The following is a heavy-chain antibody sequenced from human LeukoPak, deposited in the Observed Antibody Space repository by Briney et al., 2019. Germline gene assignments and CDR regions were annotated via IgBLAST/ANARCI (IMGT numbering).Heavy chain of an antibody. CDR1: SGSISSYY. V-gene: IGHV4-59*01. CDR3: ARGWYGNP. Sequence: SETLSLTCTVSSGSISSYYWSWIRQPPGKGLEWIGYIYYSGSTDYNPSLKSRVTISIDTSKKQFSLKLSSVTAADTAVYYCARGWYGNPWGQGTLVTVSS. J-gene: IGHJ5*02. CDR2: IYYSGST. D-gene: IGHD6-13*01.